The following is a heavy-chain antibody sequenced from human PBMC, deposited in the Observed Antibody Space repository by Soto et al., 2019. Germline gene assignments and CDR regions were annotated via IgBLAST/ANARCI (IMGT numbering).Heavy chain of an antibody. CDR2: IYYSGST. V-gene: IGHV4-59*01. Sequence: SETLSLTCTVSGGSISSYYWSWIRQPPGKGLEWIGYIYYSGSTNYNPSLKSRVTISVDTSKNQFSLKLSSVTAADTAVYYCARSLRVRGVIKSHLYYYMDVWGKGTTVTVSS. J-gene: IGHJ6*03. CDR3: ARSLRVRGVIKSHLYYYMDV. CDR1: GGSISSYY. D-gene: IGHD3-10*01.